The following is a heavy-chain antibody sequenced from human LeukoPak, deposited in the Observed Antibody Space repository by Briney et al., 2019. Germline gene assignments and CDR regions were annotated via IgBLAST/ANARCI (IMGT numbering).Heavy chain of an antibody. CDR3: ARGDTVPLFRAYFYMDV. V-gene: IGHV3-21*01. Sequence: GGSLRLSCAASGFTFSTYSMNWVRHAPGKGLEWVSSISSTSSYIYYADAVRGRFTISRDNAKTSLYLQMNSLRAEDTAVYYCARGDTVPLFRAYFYMDVWGKGTTVTVSS. D-gene: IGHD5-18*01. J-gene: IGHJ6*03. CDR2: ISSTSSYI. CDR1: GFTFSTYS.